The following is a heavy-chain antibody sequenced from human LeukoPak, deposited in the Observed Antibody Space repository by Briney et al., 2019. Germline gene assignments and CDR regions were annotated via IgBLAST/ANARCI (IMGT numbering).Heavy chain of an antibody. V-gene: IGHV3-11*01. CDR2: ISSSGSTI. J-gene: IGHJ4*02. D-gene: IGHD6-13*01. CDR3: AKDRSSTWYRYFDY. CDR1: GFTFSDYY. Sequence: GGSLRLSCAASGFTFSDYYMSWIRQAPGKGLEWVSYISSSGSTIYYADSVKGRFTISRDNAKNSLYLQMNSLRAEDTAVYYCAKDRSSTWYRYFDYWGQGTLVTVSS.